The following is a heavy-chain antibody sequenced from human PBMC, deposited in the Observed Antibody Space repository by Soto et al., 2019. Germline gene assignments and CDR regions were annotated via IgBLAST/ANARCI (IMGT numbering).Heavy chain of an antibody. J-gene: IGHJ4*02. CDR1: GFTFSSYS. V-gene: IGHV3-21*01. CDR2: ISSSSSYI. D-gene: IGHD2-15*01. CDR3: ARDNLGYCSGGSCYAPSFDY. Sequence: EVQLVESGGGLVKPGGSLRLSCAASGFTFSSYSMNWVRQDPGKGLEWVSSISSSSSYIYYADSVKGRFTISRDNAKNSLYLQMNSLRAEDTAVYYCARDNLGYCSGGSCYAPSFDYWGQGTLVTVSS.